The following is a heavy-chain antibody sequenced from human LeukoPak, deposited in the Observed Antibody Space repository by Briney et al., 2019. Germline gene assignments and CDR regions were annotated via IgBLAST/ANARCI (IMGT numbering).Heavy chain of an antibody. CDR1: GFTFSSYG. D-gene: IGHD2-15*01. CDR3: AKPHCSGGSCHNWFDP. CDR2: ISGSGGST. V-gene: IGHV3-23*01. Sequence: GGSLRLSCAASGFTFSSYGMSWVRQAPGKGLEWVSAISGSGGSTYYADSVKGRFTISRDNSKNTLYLQMNSLRAEDTAVYYCAKPHCSGGSCHNWFDPWGQGTLVTVSS. J-gene: IGHJ5*02.